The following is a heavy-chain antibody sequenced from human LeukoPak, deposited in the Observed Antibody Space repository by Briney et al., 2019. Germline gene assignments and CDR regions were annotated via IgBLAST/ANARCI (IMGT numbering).Heavy chain of an antibody. D-gene: IGHD3-22*01. CDR3: TQGSGFYYDY. CDR1: GLTVSNVW. J-gene: IGHJ4*02. CDR2: IKSMKDGGTT. V-gene: IGHV3-15*07. Sequence: PGGSLRLSCVVSGLTVSNVWMNWVRQAPGKGLEWVGRIKSMKDGGTTEFAAPVRGRFTISRDDSQNTLYLQMNSLTGDDTAVYYCTQGSGFYYDYWGQGTLVTVSS.